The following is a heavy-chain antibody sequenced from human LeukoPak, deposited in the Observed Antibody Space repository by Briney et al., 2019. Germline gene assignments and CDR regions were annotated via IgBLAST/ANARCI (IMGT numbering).Heavy chain of an antibody. D-gene: IGHD1/OR15-1a*01. CDR3: ARSAGTAPRY. Sequence: AGGSLRLSCAASGFTFSTYAMSWVRQAPGKGLEWVSAISDSGSTTYYADSVKGRFTISRDDSKSTLYLQMNSLRVDDTAVYYCARSAGTAPRYWGQGTLVTVSS. J-gene: IGHJ4*02. CDR2: ISDSGSTT. V-gene: IGHV3-23*01. CDR1: GFTFSTYA.